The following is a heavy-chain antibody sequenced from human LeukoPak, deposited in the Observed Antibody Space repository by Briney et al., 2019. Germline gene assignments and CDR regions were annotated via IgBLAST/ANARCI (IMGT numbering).Heavy chain of an antibody. CDR1: GFTFSSYG. Sequence: GGSLRLSCAASGFTFSSYGMHWVRQAPGKGLEWVAFIRYDGSNKYYADSVKGRFTISRDNSKNTLYLQMNGLRAEDTAVYYCAKTDQLLIDYWGQGTLVTVSS. D-gene: IGHD2-2*01. J-gene: IGHJ4*02. V-gene: IGHV3-30*02. CDR2: IRYDGSNK. CDR3: AKTDQLLIDY.